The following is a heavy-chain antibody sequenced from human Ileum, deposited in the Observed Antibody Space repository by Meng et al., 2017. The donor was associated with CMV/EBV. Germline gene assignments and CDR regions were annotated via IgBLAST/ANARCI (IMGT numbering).Heavy chain of an antibody. Sequence: GELQAPGPGPGNALETLSLTCPVSSASISGNYWNWIRQPAGKGLESIGRIHIGGTTDYNPSLKSRVTMSVDTSKNQLSLKLTSVTAADTAVYYCARGYCSGATCYPYYFDYWGQGTLVTVSS. CDR3: ARGYCSGATCYPYYFDY. J-gene: IGHJ4*02. D-gene: IGHD2-15*01. V-gene: IGHV4-4*07. CDR2: IHIGGTT. CDR1: SASISGNY.